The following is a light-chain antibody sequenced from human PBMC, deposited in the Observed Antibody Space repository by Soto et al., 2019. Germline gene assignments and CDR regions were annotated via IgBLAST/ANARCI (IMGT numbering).Light chain of an antibody. J-gene: IGKJ1*01. V-gene: IGKV3-20*01. CDR3: QQYGNSPWT. CDR1: QSVGSRY. Sequence: EIVLTQSPGTLSLSPGERATLSCRASQSVGSRYLAWYQQKPGQAPRLLISGASTRATGIADRFSDSGSGTDFTFTICRLEPEDFAVYYCQQYGNSPWTFGQGTKVDIK. CDR2: GAS.